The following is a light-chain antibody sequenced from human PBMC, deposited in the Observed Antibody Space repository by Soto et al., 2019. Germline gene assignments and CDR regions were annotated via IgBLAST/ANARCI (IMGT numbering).Light chain of an antibody. CDR2: STN. J-gene: IGLJ3*02. Sequence: QYVLTQPPSASGTPGQRVTISCSGRSSNIGTKTVGWYQQLPGTAPKLLIYSTNQRPSGVPDRFSGSKSGTSASLAITGLQSEDEADYYCAAWDDSLNGVVFGGGTKRTVL. CDR3: AAWDDSLNGVV. CDR1: SSNIGTKT. V-gene: IGLV1-44*01.